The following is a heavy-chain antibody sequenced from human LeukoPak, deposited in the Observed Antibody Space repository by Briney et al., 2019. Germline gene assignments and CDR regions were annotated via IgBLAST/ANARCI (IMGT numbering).Heavy chain of an antibody. J-gene: IGHJ4*02. CDR3: ARALKAAAAPDY. V-gene: IGHV3-66*01. D-gene: IGHD6-13*01. CDR2: IYSGGST. Sequence: GGSLRLSCAASGFTFSGYDMSWVRQAPGKGLEWVSVIYSGGSTYYADSVKGRFTISRDNSKNTLYLQMNSLRAEDTAVYYCARALKAAAAPDYWGQGTLVTVSS. CDR1: GFTFSGYD.